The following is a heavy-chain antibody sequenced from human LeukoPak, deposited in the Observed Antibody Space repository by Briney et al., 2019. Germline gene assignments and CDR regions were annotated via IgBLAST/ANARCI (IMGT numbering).Heavy chain of an antibody. Sequence: SETLSLTCSVSGGSISTYYWSWIRQPAGMGLEWIAQIHTSGSTNFNPSLKSRVSISMDTPNNQFSLMISSVTAADTAIYYCAGRGLSTGWTFDYCFHGTLVNVSS. J-gene: IGHJ4*01. CDR2: IHTSGST. D-gene: IGHD6-19*01. CDR1: GGSISTYY. CDR3: AGRGLSTGWTFDY. V-gene: IGHV4-4*07.